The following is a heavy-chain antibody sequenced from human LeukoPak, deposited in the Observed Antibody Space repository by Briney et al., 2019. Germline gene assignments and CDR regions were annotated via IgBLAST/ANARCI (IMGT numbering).Heavy chain of an antibody. CDR1: GYTFISYY. V-gene: IGHV1-46*01. CDR2: INPSGGST. D-gene: IGHD6-13*01. CDR3: ARDRGIAAAGRSAWFDP. Sequence: ASVKVSCKASGYTFISYYMHWVRQAPGQGLEWMGIINPSGGSTSYAQKFQGRVTMTRDMSTSTVYVELSSLRSEDTAVYYCARDRGIAAAGRSAWFDPWGQGTLVTVSS. J-gene: IGHJ5*02.